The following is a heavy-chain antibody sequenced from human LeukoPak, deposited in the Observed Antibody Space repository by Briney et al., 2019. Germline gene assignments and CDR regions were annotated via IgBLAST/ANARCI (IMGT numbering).Heavy chain of an antibody. CDR1: GFTFSSYG. V-gene: IGHV3-30*03. CDR3: ARGTLDTAMVIDAFDI. CDR2: ISYDGSHE. D-gene: IGHD5-18*01. Sequence: PGGSLRLSCAASGFTFSSYGMHWVRQAPGKGLEWVAVISYDGSHEYYADSVKGRFTISRDDSKNTLYLQMNSLRAEDTAVYYCARGTLDTAMVIDAFDIWGQGTMVTVSS. J-gene: IGHJ3*02.